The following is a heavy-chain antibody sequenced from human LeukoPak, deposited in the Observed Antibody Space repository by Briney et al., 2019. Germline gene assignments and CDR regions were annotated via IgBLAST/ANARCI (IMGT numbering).Heavy chain of an antibody. CDR2: IKQDGSEK. Sequence: GGSLRLSRSASGFIFSNYWMTWVRQAPGKGLEWVANIKQDGSEKYYVDSVKGRFTISRDNAKKSLYLQMNSLRAEDTAVYFCARDMIILQSWGQGTLVTVPS. J-gene: IGHJ5*02. CDR3: ARDMIILQS. D-gene: IGHD3-16*01. V-gene: IGHV3-7*04. CDR1: GFIFSNYW.